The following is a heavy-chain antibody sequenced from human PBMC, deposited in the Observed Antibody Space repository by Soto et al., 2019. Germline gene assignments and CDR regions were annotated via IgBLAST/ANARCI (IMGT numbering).Heavy chain of an antibody. CDR1: GYTFTSYG. J-gene: IGHJ4*02. Sequence: QVQLVQSGAEVKKPGASVKVSCKASGYTFTSYGISWVRQAPGQGLEWMGRTRPDNGNTNYAQKIKGRVTMATATSTSTAYMELRRLRSDDTAVYYCARDLPPQDYWGQGTLVTVSS. V-gene: IGHV1-18*01. CDR2: TRPDNGNT. CDR3: ARDLPPQDY.